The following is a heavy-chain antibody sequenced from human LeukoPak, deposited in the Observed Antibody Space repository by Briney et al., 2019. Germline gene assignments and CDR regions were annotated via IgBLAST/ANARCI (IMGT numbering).Heavy chain of an antibody. CDR1: GFTFSDFW. V-gene: IGHV3-7*01. CDR2: IKQDGSEK. J-gene: IGHJ6*02. CDR3: ARDLGRHYYYGMNV. Sequence: GGSLRLSCAASGFTFSDFWMSWVRQAPGKGLEWVATIKQDGSEKYCVDSVKGRFTISRDNAKNSVYLQMNSLRAEDTAVYYCARDLGRHYYYGMNVWGQGTTVTVSS.